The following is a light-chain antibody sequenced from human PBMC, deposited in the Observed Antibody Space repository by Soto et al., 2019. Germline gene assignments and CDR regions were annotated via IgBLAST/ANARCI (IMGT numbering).Light chain of an antibody. V-gene: IGLV2-14*03. CDR1: SSDIGSFNY. CDR3: SSYASTTTLV. CDR2: DVS. J-gene: IGLJ7*01. Sequence: QSVLTQPASVSGSPGQSITISCTGTSSDIGSFNYVSWYQQRPGKAPKLLIYDVSDRPSGVSNRFSGSKSGNTASLTISGLRAEDEAHYYCSSYASTTTLVFGGGTQLTVL.